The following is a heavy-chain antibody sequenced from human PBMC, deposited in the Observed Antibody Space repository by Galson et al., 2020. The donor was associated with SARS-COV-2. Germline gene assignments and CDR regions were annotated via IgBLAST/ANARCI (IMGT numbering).Heavy chain of an antibody. CDR1: FSLSTRALC. CDR2: NEWDDDK. D-gene: IGHD3-10*01. Sequence: FSLSTRALCVSRTRQPTAKPLDWLKRNEWDDDKYYRTSLKTRLTISKDTSKNQVVLTMTNMDPVDTATYYCARMTMVRGVKLDYWGQGTLVTVSS. V-gene: IGHV2-70*11. J-gene: IGHJ4*02. CDR3: ARMTMVRGVKLDY.